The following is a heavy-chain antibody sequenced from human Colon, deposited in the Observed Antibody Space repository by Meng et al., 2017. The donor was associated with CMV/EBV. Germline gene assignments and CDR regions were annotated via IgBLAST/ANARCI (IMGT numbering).Heavy chain of an antibody. D-gene: IGHD3-10*01. CDR3: ARETLPGVFDY. CDR2: ISSSGSTI. CDR1: GFTFSSYE. J-gene: IGHJ4*02. Sequence: SWAASGFTFSSYEMNWVRQAPGKGLEWVSYISSSGSTIYYADSVKGRFTISRDNAKNSLYLQMNSLRAEDTAVYYCARETLPGVFDYWGQGTLVTVSS. V-gene: IGHV3-48*03.